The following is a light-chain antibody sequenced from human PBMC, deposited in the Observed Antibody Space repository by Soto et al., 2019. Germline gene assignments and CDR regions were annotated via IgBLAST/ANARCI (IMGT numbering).Light chain of an antibody. V-gene: IGKV3-20*01. CDR1: QSVSSNY. Sequence: ETVFTQSPGILSLSPGERATLSCRASQSVSSNYLAWYQQRPGQATRLLIYGASSRAHGIPDRFSGSGSRTDFTLTISRLEPEDFAVYYCQQYGNSHPETFGQGTRLEIK. CDR3: QQYGNSHPET. CDR2: GAS. J-gene: IGKJ5*01.